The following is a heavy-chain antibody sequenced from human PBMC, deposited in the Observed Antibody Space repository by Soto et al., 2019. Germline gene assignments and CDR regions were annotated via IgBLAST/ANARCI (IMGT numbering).Heavy chain of an antibody. J-gene: IGHJ6*02. CDR2: IIPIFGTA. CDR1: GGTFSSYA. Sequence: SVKVSCKASGGTFSSYAISWVRQAPGQGLEWMGGIIPIFGTANSAQKFQGRVTITADESTSTAYMELSSLRSEDTAVYYCGRDHGYYDSSGFKDYYYGMDVWGQGTTVTVAS. V-gene: IGHV1-69*13. CDR3: GRDHGYYDSSGFKDYYYGMDV. D-gene: IGHD3-22*01.